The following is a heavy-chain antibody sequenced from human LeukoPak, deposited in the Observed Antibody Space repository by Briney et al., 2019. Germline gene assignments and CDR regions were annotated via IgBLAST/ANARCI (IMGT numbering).Heavy chain of an antibody. J-gene: IGHJ4*02. CDR2: IYQGRIT. Sequence: SETLSLTCAVSGSSISSGYYWGWIRQPPGKGLEWIGSIYQGRITYYNPSLKSRVTISVDTSKNQFSLKLSSVTAADTAVYYCARWTSGIWGQGALVTVSS. CDR3: ARWTSGI. V-gene: IGHV4-38-2*01. CDR1: GSSISSGYY. D-gene: IGHD1-26*01.